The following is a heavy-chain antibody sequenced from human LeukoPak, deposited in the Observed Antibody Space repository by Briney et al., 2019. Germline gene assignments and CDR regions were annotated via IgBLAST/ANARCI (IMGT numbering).Heavy chain of an antibody. CDR2: INHSGST. Sequence: SETLSLTCAVYGGSFSGYYWSWIRQPPVKGLEWIGEINHSGSTNYNPSLKSRVTISVDTSKNQFSLKLSSVTAADTAVYYCASSYRYYYGMDVWGQGTTVTVSS. V-gene: IGHV4-34*01. CDR1: GGSFSGYY. D-gene: IGHD3-16*02. CDR3: ASSYRYYYGMDV. J-gene: IGHJ6*02.